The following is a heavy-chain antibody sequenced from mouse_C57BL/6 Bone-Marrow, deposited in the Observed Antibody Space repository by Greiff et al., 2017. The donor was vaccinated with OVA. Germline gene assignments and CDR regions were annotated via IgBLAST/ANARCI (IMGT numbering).Heavy chain of an antibody. V-gene: IGHV1-39*01. Sequence: VQLQQSGPELVKPGASVKISCKASGYSFTDYNMNWVKQSNGKSLEWIGVINPNYGTTSYNQKFKGKATLTVDQSSSTAYMLRNSLTSEDSTVYDCAFYYGSSDRYYDVWGTGTTVTVSS. CDR1: GYSFTDYN. J-gene: IGHJ1*03. CDR2: INPNYGTT. CDR3: AFYYGSSDRYYDV. D-gene: IGHD1-1*01.